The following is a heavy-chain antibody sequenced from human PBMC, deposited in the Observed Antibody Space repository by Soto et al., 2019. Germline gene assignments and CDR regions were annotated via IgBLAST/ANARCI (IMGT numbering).Heavy chain of an antibody. CDR3: ARGDRGGFDL. Sequence: EVQLVESGGGLVQPGESLRLSCAASGFTFDYYWMHWVRQAPGKGLVWVSRVHSGGTTTTYADSVKGRFTISRDNARNTVALQMSSRRAEDTAIYYCARGDRGGFDLWGHGTMFTVSS. J-gene: IGHJ3*01. V-gene: IGHV3-74*01. D-gene: IGHD3-10*01. CDR2: VHSGGTTT. CDR1: GFTFDYYW.